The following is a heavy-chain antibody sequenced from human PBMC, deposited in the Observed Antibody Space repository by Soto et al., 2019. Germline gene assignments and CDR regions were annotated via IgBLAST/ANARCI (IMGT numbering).Heavy chain of an antibody. D-gene: IGHD3-10*01. J-gene: IGHJ4*02. CDR3: ARHWITMLRGVCHFDY. V-gene: IGHV4-39*01. CDR2: IYYSGST. Sequence: QLQLQESGPGLVKPSETLSLTCTVSGGSFSSSSYYWGWIRQPPGKGLEWIGSIYYSGSTYYNPSLKRRVTMSVDPSKNQFSLKLISVTAADTAVYYCARHWITMLRGVCHFDYWGQGTLVTVSS. CDR1: GGSFSSSSYY.